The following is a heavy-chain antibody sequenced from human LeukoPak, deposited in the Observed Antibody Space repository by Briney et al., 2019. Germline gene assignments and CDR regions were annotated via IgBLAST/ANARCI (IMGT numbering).Heavy chain of an antibody. D-gene: IGHD3-10*01. CDR1: GFTFPDYG. CDR2: VALSGGST. Sequence: GRSLRLSCAASGFTFPDYGMSWVRLAPGKGLEWVSGVALSGGSTHYADSVKGRFTISRDNAKNSLYLQMNTLRAEDTALYYCARLFNFYGSGTYYPFDSWGQGALVTVSS. CDR3: ARLFNFYGSGTYYPFDS. J-gene: IGHJ4*02. V-gene: IGHV3-20*04.